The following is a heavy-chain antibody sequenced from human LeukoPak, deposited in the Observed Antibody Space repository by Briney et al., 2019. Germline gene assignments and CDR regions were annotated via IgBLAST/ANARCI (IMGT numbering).Heavy chain of an antibody. CDR3: AKGGLGIQLWLPGY. V-gene: IGHV3-30*18. CDR2: ISYDGSSK. J-gene: IGHJ4*02. CDR1: GFTFSSYG. Sequence: PGRSLRLSCAASGFTFSSYGMHWVRQAPGKGLEWVAVISYDGSSKYYADSVKGRFTISRDNSKNTLYLQMNSLRAEDTAVYYCAKGGLGIQLWLPGYWGQGTLVTVSS. D-gene: IGHD5-18*01.